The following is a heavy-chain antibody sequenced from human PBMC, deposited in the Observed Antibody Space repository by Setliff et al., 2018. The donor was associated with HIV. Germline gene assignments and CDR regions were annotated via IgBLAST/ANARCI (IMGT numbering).Heavy chain of an antibody. CDR1: GYSISSGYY. CDR3: ARQSTMAAAAFDY. J-gene: IGHJ4*02. Sequence: SETLSLTCTVSGYSISSGYYWGWIRQPPGKGLEWIGDINRSGSTNYNSSLKSRVTMSVDTSKRQFSLKLASVTAADTAIYYCARQSTMAAAAFDYWGQGTLVTVSS. D-gene: IGHD6-13*01. CDR2: INRSGST. V-gene: IGHV4-38-2*02.